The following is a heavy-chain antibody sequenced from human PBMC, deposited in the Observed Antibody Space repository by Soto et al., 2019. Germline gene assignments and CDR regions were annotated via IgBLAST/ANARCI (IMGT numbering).Heavy chain of an antibody. CDR3: ARLVYDTRLNYMYFDF. D-gene: IGHD3-10*01. J-gene: IGHJ4*02. Sequence: EPLSLQCNVSGGSIYTYYWTWVRQSPRRGLEYIGEIFHDGTANYYPSFERRVAISVDTSKNQFSLKLTSVTAADTAIYFCARLVYDTRLNYMYFDFWGQGALVTVSS. V-gene: IGHV4-34*12. CDR1: GGSIYTYY. CDR2: IFHDGTA.